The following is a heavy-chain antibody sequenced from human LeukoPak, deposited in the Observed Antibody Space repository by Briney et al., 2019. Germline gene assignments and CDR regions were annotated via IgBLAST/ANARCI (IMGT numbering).Heavy chain of an antibody. CDR3: ARSVELNYYYMDV. CDR2: ISTYNGNT. V-gene: IGHV1-18*01. Sequence: ASVKVSCKASGYTFKSYGISWVRQAPGQGLEWMGWISTYNGNTNYAQKLQGRVIVTTDTSTSTAYMELRSLRSDDTAVYYCARSVELNYYYMDVWGKGTTVTVSS. J-gene: IGHJ6*03. D-gene: IGHD3-10*01. CDR1: GYTFKSYG.